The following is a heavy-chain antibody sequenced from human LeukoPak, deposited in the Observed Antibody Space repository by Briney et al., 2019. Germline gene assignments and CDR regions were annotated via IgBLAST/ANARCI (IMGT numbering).Heavy chain of an antibody. Sequence: GGSLRLSCAASGFTFSSYWMSWVRQAPGKGLEWVANIKQDGSEKYYVDSVKGRFTISRDNAKNSLYLQMNSLRAEDMALYYCAKGRGWELLGGFDYWGQGTLVTVSS. V-gene: IGHV3-7*03. CDR2: IKQDGSEK. D-gene: IGHD1-26*01. CDR3: AKGRGWELLGGFDY. J-gene: IGHJ4*02. CDR1: GFTFSSYW.